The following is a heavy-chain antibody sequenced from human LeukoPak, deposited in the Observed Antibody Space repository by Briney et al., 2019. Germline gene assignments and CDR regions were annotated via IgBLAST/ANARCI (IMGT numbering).Heavy chain of an antibody. CDR1: GFTVSSIH. Sequence: GGSLRLSCAASGFTVSSIHMVWVRQAPGKGLEWVSVTYTGGNSYYADSVKGRFIISRDISKNTLYLQMNSLRAEDSALYYCARVTFWSGYYDYWGQGTLVTVSS. J-gene: IGHJ4*02. CDR3: ARVTFWSGYYDY. CDR2: TYTGGNS. D-gene: IGHD3-3*01. V-gene: IGHV3-53*01.